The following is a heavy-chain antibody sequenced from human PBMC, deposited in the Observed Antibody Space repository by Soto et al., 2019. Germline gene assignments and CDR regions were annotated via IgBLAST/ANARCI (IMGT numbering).Heavy chain of an antibody. Sequence: SGGSLRLSCAASGFTFSSYAMSWVRQAPGKGLEWVSAISGSGGSTYYADSVKGRFTISRDNSKNTLYLQMNSLRAEDTAVYYCAKGSPYGSRSYYESDYWGQGTLVTVSS. J-gene: IGHJ4*02. CDR2: ISGSGGST. CDR1: GFTFSSYA. V-gene: IGHV3-23*01. D-gene: IGHD3-10*01. CDR3: AKGSPYGSRSYYESDY.